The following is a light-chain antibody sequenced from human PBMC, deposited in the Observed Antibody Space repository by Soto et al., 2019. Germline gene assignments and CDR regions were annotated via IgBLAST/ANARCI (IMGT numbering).Light chain of an antibody. CDR2: STS. V-gene: IGLV8-61*01. CDR3: GLYMGSGNVV. Sequence: QTVVTQEPSLSVSPGGAVTLTCGLKSGSVSTDFYPSWYQHTPGQAALTLIYSTSTRSSGVPDRFSGSVLGDKAALTITGAQAEDECDYYCGLYMGSGNVVFGVGTKLTVL. CDR1: SGSVSTDFY. J-gene: IGLJ2*01.